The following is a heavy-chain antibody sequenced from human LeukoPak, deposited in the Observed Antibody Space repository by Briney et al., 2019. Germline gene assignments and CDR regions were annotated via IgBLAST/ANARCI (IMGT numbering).Heavy chain of an antibody. Sequence: GGSLRLSCAASGFTFSSYAMSWVRQAPGKGLEWVSAISGSGGSTYYADSVKGRFTISRDNSKNTLYLQMNSLRAEDTAVYYCARDSMYDFWSGYYGGFVDYWGQGTLVTVSS. CDR1: GFTFSSYA. CDR3: ARDSMYDFWSGYYGGFVDY. V-gene: IGHV3-23*01. CDR2: ISGSGGST. J-gene: IGHJ4*02. D-gene: IGHD3-3*01.